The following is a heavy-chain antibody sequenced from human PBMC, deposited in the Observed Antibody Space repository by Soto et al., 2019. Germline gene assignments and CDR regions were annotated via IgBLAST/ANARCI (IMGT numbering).Heavy chain of an antibody. CDR3: ARVTTSTSYYFDY. CDR1: GGSISSGDYY. D-gene: IGHD2-2*01. J-gene: IGHJ4*02. V-gene: IGHV4-30-4*01. CDR2: IYYSGST. Sequence: SETLSLTCTVSGGSISSGDYYWSWIRQPPGKGLEWIGYIYYSGSTYYNPSLKSRVTISVDTSKNQFSLKLSSVTAADTAVYYCARVTTSTSYYFDYWGQGTLVTVSS.